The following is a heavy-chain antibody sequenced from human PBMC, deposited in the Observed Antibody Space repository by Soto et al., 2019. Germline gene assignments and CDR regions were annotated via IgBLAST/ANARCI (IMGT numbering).Heavy chain of an antibody. V-gene: IGHV3-23*01. CDR1: GFTFRSYV. D-gene: IGHD5-12*01. Sequence: EVQLLESGGVLVQPGGSLRLSCAASGFTFRSYVMSWVRQAPGKGLEWVAAVSGSGGSTYYADPVKGRFTISRDNSKNTLYLQMSSLRVEDTAIYYCAKSGRYIGYDFPFDSWGQGTLVTVSS. J-gene: IGHJ4*02. CDR2: VSGSGGST. CDR3: AKSGRYIGYDFPFDS.